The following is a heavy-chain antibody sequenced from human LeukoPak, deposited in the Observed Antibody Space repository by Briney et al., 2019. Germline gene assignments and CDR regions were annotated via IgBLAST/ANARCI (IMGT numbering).Heavy chain of an antibody. D-gene: IGHD2-2*01. V-gene: IGHV4-61*02. Sequence: PSQTLSLTCTVSGGSISSGSYYWSWIRQPAGKGLEWIGRIYTSGSTNYNPSLKSRFTISVDTSKNAFSLKLSSVTAADTAVYYCARGHSHCSSTSCYVYYYYYYYMDVWGKGTTVTVSS. J-gene: IGHJ6*03. CDR1: GGSISSGSYY. CDR3: ARGHSHCSSTSCYVYYYYYYYMDV. CDR2: IYTSGST.